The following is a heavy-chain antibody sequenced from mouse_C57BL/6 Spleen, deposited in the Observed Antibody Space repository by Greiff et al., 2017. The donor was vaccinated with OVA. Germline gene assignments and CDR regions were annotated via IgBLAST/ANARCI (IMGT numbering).Heavy chain of an antibody. CDR2: IYPGSGST. V-gene: IGHV1-55*01. CDR3: AIYYGSSYEGFAY. J-gene: IGHJ3*01. Sequence: QVQLKQPGAELVKPGASVKMSCKASGYTFTSYWITWVKQRPGQGLEWIGDIYPGSGSTNYNEKFKSKATLTVDTSSSTAYMQLSSLTSEDSAVYYCAIYYGSSYEGFAYWGQGTLVTVSA. D-gene: IGHD1-1*01. CDR1: GYTFTSYW.